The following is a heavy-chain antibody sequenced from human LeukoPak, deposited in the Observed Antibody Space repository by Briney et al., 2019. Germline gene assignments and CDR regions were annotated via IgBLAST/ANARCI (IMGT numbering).Heavy chain of an antibody. V-gene: IGHV3-74*01. CDR2: INGDGTNT. Sequence: AGGSLRLSCAASGFTFRNYWMHWVRQAPGKGLVWVSRINGDGTNTSYADSVKGRFTISRDNAKNTLYLQMNSLGAEDTAVYYCARGYSSGYRIDYWGQGTLVTVSS. CDR1: GFTFRNYW. CDR3: ARGYSSGYRIDY. J-gene: IGHJ4*02. D-gene: IGHD3-22*01.